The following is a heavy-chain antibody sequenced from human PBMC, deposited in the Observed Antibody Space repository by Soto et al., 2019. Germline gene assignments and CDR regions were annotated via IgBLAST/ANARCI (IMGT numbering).Heavy chain of an antibody. Sequence: LRLSCAASGFTFTRYSMNWVRQAPGKGLEWVSSISSTTNYIYYGDSMKGRFTISRDNAKNSLYLEMNSLRAEDTAVYYCARESEDLTSNFDYWGQGTLVTVPS. CDR2: ISSTTNYI. CDR3: ARESEDLTSNFDY. V-gene: IGHV3-21*06. J-gene: IGHJ4*02. CDR1: GFTFTRYS.